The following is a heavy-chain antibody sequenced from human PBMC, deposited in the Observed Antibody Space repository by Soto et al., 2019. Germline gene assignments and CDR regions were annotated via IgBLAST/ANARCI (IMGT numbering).Heavy chain of an antibody. Sequence: LRLSCAASGFTFTRYSMNWVRQAPGKGLEWVSSISSTTNYIYYGDSMKGRFTISRDNAKNSLYLEMNSLRAEDTAVYYCARESEDLTSNFDYWGQGTLVTVPS. CDR2: ISSTTNYI. CDR3: ARESEDLTSNFDY. V-gene: IGHV3-21*06. J-gene: IGHJ4*02. CDR1: GFTFTRYS.